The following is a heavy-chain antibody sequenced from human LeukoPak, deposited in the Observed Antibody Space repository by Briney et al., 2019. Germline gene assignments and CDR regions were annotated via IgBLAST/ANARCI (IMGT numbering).Heavy chain of an antibody. D-gene: IGHD6-13*01. CDR2: ISGDGGST. CDR3: AKDPSIYSSSWPEYFQH. Sequence: GGSLRLSCVASGFTFDDYAMHWVRQAPGKGLEWVSLISGDGGSTYYADSVKGRFTISRDSSKNSLYLQMNSLRTEDTALYYCAKDPSIYSSSWPEYFQHWGQGTLVTVSS. J-gene: IGHJ1*01. CDR1: GFTFDDYA. V-gene: IGHV3-43*02.